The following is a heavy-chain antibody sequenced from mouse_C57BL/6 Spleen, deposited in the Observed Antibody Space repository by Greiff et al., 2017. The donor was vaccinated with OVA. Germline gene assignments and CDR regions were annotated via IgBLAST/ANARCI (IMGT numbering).Heavy chain of an antibody. D-gene: IGHD4-1*01. Sequence: VQLQQSGAELVRPGTSVKMSCKASGYTFTNYWIGWAKQRPGHGLEWIGDIYPGGGYTNYNEKFKGKATLTADKSSSTAYMQFSSLTSEDSAIYYCARRSNWDVRDGYFDVWGTGTTVTVST. CDR2: IYPGGGYT. CDR1: GYTFTNYW. CDR3: ARRSNWDVRDGYFDV. V-gene: IGHV1-63*01. J-gene: IGHJ1*03.